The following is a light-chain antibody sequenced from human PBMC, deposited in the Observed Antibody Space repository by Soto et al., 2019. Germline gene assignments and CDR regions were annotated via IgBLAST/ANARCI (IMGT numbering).Light chain of an antibody. CDR2: VNSGGSH. J-gene: IGLJ7*01. CDR3: QTRGTGSASVV. CDR1: SGHSNYA. Sequence: QSVLTQSPSASASLGASVKLTCTLSSGHSNYAIAWHQQQPEKGPRFLMKVNSGGSHIKGDGIPDRFSGSSSGAERYLFISSLQSEDEADYYCQTRGTGSASVVFGGGTQLTVL. V-gene: IGLV4-69*01.